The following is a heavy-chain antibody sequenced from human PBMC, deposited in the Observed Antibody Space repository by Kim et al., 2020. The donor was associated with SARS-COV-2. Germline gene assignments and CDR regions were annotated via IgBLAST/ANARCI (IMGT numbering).Heavy chain of an antibody. CDR3: AREVVTANRYYFDY. D-gene: IGHD2-21*02. CDR1: GFTVSSNY. CDR2: IYSGGST. Sequence: GGSLRLSCAASGFTVSSNYMSWVRQAPGKGLEWVSVIYSGGSTYYADSVKGRFTISRDNSKNTLYLQMNSLRAEDTAVYYCAREVVTANRYYFDYWGQGTLVTVSS. V-gene: IGHV3-53*01. J-gene: IGHJ4*02.